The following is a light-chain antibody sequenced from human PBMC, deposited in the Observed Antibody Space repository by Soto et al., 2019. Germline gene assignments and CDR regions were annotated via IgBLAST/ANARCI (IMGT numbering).Light chain of an antibody. CDR3: QQSYSTPPS. J-gene: IGKJ2*01. Sequence: DIQMTQSPSSLSASVGDRVTITCRASQSISSYLNWYQQKPGKAPKLLIYAASILQSGVPSRFSGSGSGTDFTLTISSLQPEDFATYYCQQSYSTPPSCGQGTKLDIK. CDR1: QSISSY. V-gene: IGKV1-39*01. CDR2: AAS.